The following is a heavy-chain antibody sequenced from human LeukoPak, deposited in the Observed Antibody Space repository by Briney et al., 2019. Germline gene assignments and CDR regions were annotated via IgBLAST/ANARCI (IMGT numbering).Heavy chain of an antibody. CDR2: IIPIFGTA. J-gene: IGHJ4*02. D-gene: IGHD3-10*01. Sequence: SVKVSCKASGGTFSSYAISWVRQAPGQGLEWMGGIIPIFGTANYAQKFQGRVTITADESTSTAYMELSSLRSEDTAVYYCARDPEDGSGSYYTRLDYWGQGTLVTVSS. V-gene: IGHV1-69*13. CDR1: GGTFSSYA. CDR3: ARDPEDGSGSYYTRLDY.